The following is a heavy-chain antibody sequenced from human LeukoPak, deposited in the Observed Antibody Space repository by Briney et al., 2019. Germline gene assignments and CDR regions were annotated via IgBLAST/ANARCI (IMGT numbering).Heavy chain of an antibody. CDR2: INHSGST. Sequence: SETLSLTCAVYGGSFSGYYWSWIRQPPGKGLEWIGEINHSGSTNYNPSLKSRVTISVDKSKNQFSLQLSSVTAADTAVYYCVSLYGSGAYRDYWGQGTLVTVSS. CDR1: GGSFSGYY. CDR3: VSLYGSGAYRDY. J-gene: IGHJ4*02. D-gene: IGHD3-10*01. V-gene: IGHV4-34*01.